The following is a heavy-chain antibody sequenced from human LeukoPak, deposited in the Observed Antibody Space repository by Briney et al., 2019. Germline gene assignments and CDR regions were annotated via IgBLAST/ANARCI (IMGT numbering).Heavy chain of an antibody. CDR2: IYNSGSN. V-gene: IGHV4-59*08. D-gene: IGHD3-10*01. J-gene: IGHJ4*02. CDR1: GGSISSDY. CDR3: ATRGY. Sequence: SETLSLTCTVSGGSISSDYWQWIRQPPGKGLEWIGYIYNSGSNNHNPSLKSRVTISIDMSKNQFSLRLTSVTAADTAVYYCATRGYWGQGTLVTVSS.